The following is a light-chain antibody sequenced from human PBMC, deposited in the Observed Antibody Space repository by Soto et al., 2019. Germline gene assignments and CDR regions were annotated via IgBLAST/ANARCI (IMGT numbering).Light chain of an antibody. CDR1: QSVNNN. Sequence: EIVMTQSPATLSVSPGVRATLSCRASQSVNNNLAWYQQKPGQVPRLLIYHASTGATGIPARFSGSGSGTELTLTISSVQSEDFAVYYCQQYNDWPLTFGGGTKVEIK. V-gene: IGKV3-15*01. CDR3: QQYNDWPLT. J-gene: IGKJ4*01. CDR2: HAS.